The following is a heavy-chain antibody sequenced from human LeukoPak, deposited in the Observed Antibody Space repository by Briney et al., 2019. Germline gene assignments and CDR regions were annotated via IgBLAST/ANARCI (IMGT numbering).Heavy chain of an antibody. CDR2: INHSGST. CDR3: ARGDSCGYRY. D-gene: IGHD3-22*01. V-gene: IGHV4-34*01. J-gene: IGHJ4*02. Sequence: SETLSLTCAVYGGSFSGYYWSWIRQPPGMGLEWIGEINHSGSTNYNPSLKSRVTISVDTSKNQFSLKLSSVTAADTAVYYCARGDSCGYRYWGLGTLVTVSS. CDR1: GGSFSGYY.